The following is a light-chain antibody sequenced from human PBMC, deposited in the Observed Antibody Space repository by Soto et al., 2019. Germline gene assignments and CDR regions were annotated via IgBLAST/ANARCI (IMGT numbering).Light chain of an antibody. J-gene: IGLJ2*01. Sequence: QSVLTQPASVSGSPGQSITISCTGTSSDVGGYNYVYWYQQHPGKAPKLMIYDVTNRPSGVSDRFSGSKSGNTASLTISGLHAEDEADYYCSSYTSSSTVVFGGGTKLTVL. CDR1: SSDVGGYNY. CDR3: SSYTSSSTVV. V-gene: IGLV2-14*01. CDR2: DVT.